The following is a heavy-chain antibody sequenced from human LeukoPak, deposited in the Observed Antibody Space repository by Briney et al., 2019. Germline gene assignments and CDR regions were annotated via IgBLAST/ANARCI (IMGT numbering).Heavy chain of an antibody. D-gene: IGHD3-16*02. CDR2: ISGSGGST. CDR1: GFTFSSYA. CDR3: AKRPIMITFGGVIAPTPFDY. V-gene: IGHV3-23*01. J-gene: IGHJ4*02. Sequence: PGGSLRLSCAASGFTFSSYAMSWVRQAPEKGLEWVSGISGSGGSTYYADSVKGRFTISRDNSKNTLYLQMNSLRAEDTAVYYCAKRPIMITFGGVIAPTPFDYWGQGTLVTVSS.